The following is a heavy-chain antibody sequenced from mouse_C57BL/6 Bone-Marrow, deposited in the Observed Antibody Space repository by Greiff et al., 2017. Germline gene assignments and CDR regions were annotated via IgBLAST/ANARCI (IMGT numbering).Heavy chain of an antibody. V-gene: IGHV5-9-1*02. CDR2: ISSGGDYT. CDR1: GFTFSSYA. CDR3: TRDRLPYPAWFAY. D-gene: IGHD1-2*01. J-gene: IGHJ3*01. Sequence: EVKLMESGEGLVKPGGSLKLSCQASGFTFSSYAMSWVRQTPEKRLEWVAYISSGGDYTYYADTVKGRFPISRDNARKTLYLQMSSLKPEDTAMYYCTRDRLPYPAWFAYWGQGTLVTVSA.